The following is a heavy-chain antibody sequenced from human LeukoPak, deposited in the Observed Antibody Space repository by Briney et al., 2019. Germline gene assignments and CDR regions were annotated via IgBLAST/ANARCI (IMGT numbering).Heavy chain of an antibody. CDR2: IYYSGST. CDR1: GGSISSYY. V-gene: IGHV4-59*08. Sequence: PSETLSLTCTVSGGSISSYYWSWIRQPPGKGLECIGYIYYSGSTNYNPSLKSRVTISVDTSKNQFSLKLSSVTAADTAVYYCTRGRLQVTYWRQGTLVTVSS. J-gene: IGHJ4*02. CDR3: TRGRLQVTY. D-gene: IGHD2-21*01.